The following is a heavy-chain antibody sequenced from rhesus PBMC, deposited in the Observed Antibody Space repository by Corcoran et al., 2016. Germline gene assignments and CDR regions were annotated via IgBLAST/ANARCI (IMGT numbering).Heavy chain of an antibody. D-gene: IGHD2-39*01. CDR2: IDWKHVK. J-gene: IGHJ4*01. CDR1: GFSLRSPDMR. CDR3: ARSLTLDY. Sequence: QVTLKESGPAVVKPTQTLTLTCTIPGFSLRSPDMRVHGVRQSPGKALEWFALIDWKHVKEYSTPLHPRLTIRQDTTKNQVVLILTHTDPMDTAAYCCARSLTLDYWAQGVLVTVSS. V-gene: IGHV2S2*01.